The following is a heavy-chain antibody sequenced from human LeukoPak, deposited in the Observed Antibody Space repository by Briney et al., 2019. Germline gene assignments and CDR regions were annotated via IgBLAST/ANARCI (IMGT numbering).Heavy chain of an antibody. V-gene: IGHV4-59*08. J-gene: IGHJ4*02. D-gene: IGHD1-1*01. CDR1: GGSISSYY. Sequence: PSETLSLTCTVSGGSISSYYWSWIRQPPGKGLERIGSIYEGETTNYNPSLKTRLTISLDTSKNQFSLKLSSVTAADTAVYYCASNWSDFDYWGQGILVTVSS. CDR2: IYEGETT. CDR3: ASNWSDFDY.